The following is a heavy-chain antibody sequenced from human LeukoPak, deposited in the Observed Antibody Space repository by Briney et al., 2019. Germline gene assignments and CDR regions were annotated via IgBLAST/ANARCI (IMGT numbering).Heavy chain of an antibody. Sequence: GGSLRLSCAASGFTFSSYSMNWVRQAPGEGLEWVSSISSSSSYIYYADSVKGRFTISRDNAKNSLYLQMNSLRAEDTAVYYCASSMVRGVIDYWGQATLVTVSS. CDR1: GFTFSSYS. J-gene: IGHJ4*02. D-gene: IGHD3-10*01. CDR3: ASSMVRGVIDY. V-gene: IGHV3-21*01. CDR2: ISSSSSYI.